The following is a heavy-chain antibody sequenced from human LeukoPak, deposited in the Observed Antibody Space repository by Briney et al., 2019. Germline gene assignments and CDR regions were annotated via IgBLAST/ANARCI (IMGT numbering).Heavy chain of an antibody. Sequence: GGSLRLSCAASGFSISTYAMSWVRQAPGKGLEWVSGIVGSGDTDYADAVQGRFTISKDNSKNIVYLQMNSPRAEDTAVYYCAKDAVYGDGYWECDYWGRGNLVTVSS. CDR1: GFSISTYA. CDR2: IVGSGDT. V-gene: IGHV3-23*01. J-gene: IGHJ4*02. D-gene: IGHD5-24*01. CDR3: AKDAVYGDGYWECDY.